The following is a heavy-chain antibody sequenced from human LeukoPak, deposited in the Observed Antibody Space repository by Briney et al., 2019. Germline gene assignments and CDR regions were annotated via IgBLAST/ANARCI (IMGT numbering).Heavy chain of an antibody. CDR1: GDSISLYY. J-gene: IGHJ6*03. Sequence: SGTLSLTCTVSGDSISLYYWTWIRQPPGKGLEWIGYIFYSGSANYNPSLKSRVTMSVDTSKNQFSLNLGSVTAADTAVYYCARVRIYYMDVWGKGTTVSVSS. D-gene: IGHD3-3*02. CDR2: IFYSGSA. CDR3: ARVRIYYMDV. V-gene: IGHV4-59*01.